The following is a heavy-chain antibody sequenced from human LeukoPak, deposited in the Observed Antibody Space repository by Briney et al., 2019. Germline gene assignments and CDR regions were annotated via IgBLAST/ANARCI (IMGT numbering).Heavy chain of an antibody. J-gene: IGHJ6*03. Sequence: GASVKVSCKASGYTFTSYGISWVRQAPGQGLEWMGWISAYNGNTNYAQKLQGRVTMTTDTSTSTAYMDLRSLRSDDTAVYYCARGFIAVAGKGNYYYMDVWGKGTTVTVSS. V-gene: IGHV1-18*01. CDR1: GYTFTSYG. CDR2: ISAYNGNT. CDR3: ARGFIAVAGKGNYYYMDV. D-gene: IGHD6-19*01.